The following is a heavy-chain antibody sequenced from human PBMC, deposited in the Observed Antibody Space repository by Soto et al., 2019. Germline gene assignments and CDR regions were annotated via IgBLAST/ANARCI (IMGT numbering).Heavy chain of an antibody. J-gene: IGHJ6*02. Sequence: SVKVSCKASGGTFSSYAISWVRQAPGQGLEWMGGIIPIFGTANYAQKFQGRVTITADESTSTAYMELSSLRSEDTAVYYCASPGILTGLGSDYYYYGMDVSGQGTTVTVSS. CDR3: ASPGILTGLGSDYYYYGMDV. V-gene: IGHV1-69*13. D-gene: IGHD3-9*01. CDR1: GGTFSSYA. CDR2: IIPIFGTA.